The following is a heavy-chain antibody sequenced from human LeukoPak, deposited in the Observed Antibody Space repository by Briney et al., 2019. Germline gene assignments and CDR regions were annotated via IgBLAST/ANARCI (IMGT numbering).Heavy chain of an antibody. Sequence: ASVNVSCKASGGTFSRYAIRWVRQAPGQELEWMGGINPIFGTANYAQKFQGRVTITADKSTSTAYMELSSLRSEDTAVYYCARRGNYYDRSGGNYYMDVWGKGTTVTVSS. D-gene: IGHD3-22*01. CDR1: GGTFSRYA. CDR2: INPIFGTA. CDR3: ARRGNYYDRSGGNYYMDV. V-gene: IGHV1-69*06. J-gene: IGHJ6*03.